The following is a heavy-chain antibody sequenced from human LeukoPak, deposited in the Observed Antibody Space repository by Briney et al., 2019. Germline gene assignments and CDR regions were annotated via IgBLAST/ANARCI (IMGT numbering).Heavy chain of an antibody. D-gene: IGHD3-22*01. CDR2: INVGNGHT. CDR1: GCIFTNYA. V-gene: IGHV1-3*03. CDR3: ARDYYDSSGARWFDP. Sequence: GAAVQISFKTSGCIFTNYAMHWVRPAPGQGLELMGWINVGNGHTKYSQDFQGRVTITRDTSATSVYMEVSSLRTADMAVYFCARDYYDSSGARWFDPWGQGTLVTVTS. J-gene: IGHJ5*02.